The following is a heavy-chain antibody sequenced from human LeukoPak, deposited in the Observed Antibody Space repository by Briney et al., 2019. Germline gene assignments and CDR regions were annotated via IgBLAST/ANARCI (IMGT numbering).Heavy chain of an antibody. J-gene: IGHJ4*02. CDR1: GFTFSDYY. D-gene: IGHD2/OR15-2a*01. CDR2: IRTSGSTI. CDR3: SRDPRNNDY. Sequence: PGGSLRLSCAASGFTFSDYYMSWIRQAPGKGLEWVSYIRTSGSTIYNADSVKGRFTISRDNAKNSLYLHMNSLTVEDTAVYYCSRDPRNNDYWGQGTLVTVSS. V-gene: IGHV3-11*01.